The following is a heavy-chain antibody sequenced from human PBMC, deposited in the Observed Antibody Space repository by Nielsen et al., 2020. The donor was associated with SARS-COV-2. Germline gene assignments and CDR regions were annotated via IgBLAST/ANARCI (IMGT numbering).Heavy chain of an antibody. J-gene: IGHJ3*02. CDR2: IKQDGSEK. D-gene: IGHD7-27*01. V-gene: IGHV3-7*01. CDR3: ARDWGYWGNDAFDI. CDR1: GFTFSSYW. Sequence: GGSLKISCAASGFTFSSYWMSWVRQAPGKGLEWVANIKQDGSEKYYVDSVKGRFTISRDNAKNSLYLQMNSLRAEDTAVYYCARDWGYWGNDAFDIWGQGTMVTVSS.